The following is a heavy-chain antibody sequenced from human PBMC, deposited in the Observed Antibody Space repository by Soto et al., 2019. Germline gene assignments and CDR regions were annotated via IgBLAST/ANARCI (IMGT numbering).Heavy chain of an antibody. V-gene: IGHV3-74*01. CDR1: GFTFNNYA. CDR3: GRGGSDSPMAPGY. CDR2: INPDGSAT. D-gene: IGHD5-18*01. J-gene: IGHJ4*02. Sequence: GGSLRLSCAASGFTFNNYAMSWVRQAPGKGLVWVSRINPDGSATNYADSVKGRFTISRDNAKNTLYLQMNSLRAEDTAVFYCGRGGSDSPMAPGYWGQGTLVTVSS.